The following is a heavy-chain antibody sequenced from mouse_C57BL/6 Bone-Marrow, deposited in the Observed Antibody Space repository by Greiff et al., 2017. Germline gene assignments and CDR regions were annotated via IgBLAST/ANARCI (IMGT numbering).Heavy chain of an antibody. J-gene: IGHJ2*01. CDR1: GFNIKDYY. CDR3: TRSLIYYGTNY. Sequence: EVQRVESGAELVKPGASVKLSCTASGFNIKDYYIHWVKQRTEQGLEWIGRIDPEDGETKYAPNFQDKATITADTSSNTAYLQLSSLTSEDTAVYYCTRSLIYYGTNYWGQGTTLTVSS. V-gene: IGHV14-2*01. D-gene: IGHD1-1*01. CDR2: IDPEDGET.